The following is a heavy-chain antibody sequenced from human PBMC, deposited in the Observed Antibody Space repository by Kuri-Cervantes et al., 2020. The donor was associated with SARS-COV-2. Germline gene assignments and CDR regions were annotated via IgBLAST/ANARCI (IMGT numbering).Heavy chain of an antibody. V-gene: IGHV3-23*01. D-gene: IGHD3-9*01. CDR2: ISGSGGST. CDR3: AKVEGRYFDWLLPQYYFDY. J-gene: IGHJ4*02. CDR1: GFTFSSYA. Sequence: GESLKISCAASGFTFSSYAMSWVRQAPGKGLEWVSAISGSGGSTYYADSVKGRFTISRDNSKNTLYLQMNSLRAEDTDVYYCAKVEGRYFDWLLPQYYFDYWGQGTLVTVSS.